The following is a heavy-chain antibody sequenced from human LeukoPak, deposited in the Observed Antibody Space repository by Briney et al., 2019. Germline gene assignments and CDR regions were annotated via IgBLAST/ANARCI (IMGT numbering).Heavy chain of an antibody. J-gene: IGHJ4*02. CDR2: INPKSGGT. V-gene: IGHV1-2*02. D-gene: IGHD2-2*01. CDR3: TSGADSSNSIAEIYYDY. Sequence: GASVKVSCKASGYTFTGYYLHWVRQAPGQGPEWMGWINPKSGGTNYARKFQGRITMTRDTSISTAYMDLSRLTSDDTAMYYCTSGADSSNSIAEIYYDYWGQGTLVTVSS. CDR1: GYTFTGYY.